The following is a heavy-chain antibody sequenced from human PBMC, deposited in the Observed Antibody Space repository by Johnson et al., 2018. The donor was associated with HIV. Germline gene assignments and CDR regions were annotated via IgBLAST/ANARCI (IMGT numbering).Heavy chain of an antibody. V-gene: IGHV3-11*04. Sequence: QVQLVESGGGVVQPGGSLRLSCAASGFTFSDYYMSWIRQAPGKGLEWVSYISSSGSIIYYADSVKGRFTISRDNAKNSLYLQMNSLRAEDTAVYYCARYIILYWKAFDIWGQGTMVTVSS. D-gene: IGHD1-1*01. J-gene: IGHJ3*02. CDR3: ARYIILYWKAFDI. CDR2: ISSSGSII. CDR1: GFTFSDYY.